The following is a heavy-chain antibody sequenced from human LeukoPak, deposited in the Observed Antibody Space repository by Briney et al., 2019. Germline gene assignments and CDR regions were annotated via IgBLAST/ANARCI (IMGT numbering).Heavy chain of an antibody. CDR1: GFTFTSYD. J-gene: IGHJ6*02. V-gene: IGHV1-46*01. D-gene: IGHD4-17*01. Sequence: ASVKVSCKASGFTFTSYDINWVRQATGQGLEWMGIINPSGGSTSYAQRFQGRVTMTRDTSTSTVYMELSSVRSEDTAVYSCARVITGDYGYYYGLDVWGQGTTVTVSS. CDR3: ARVITGDYGYYYGLDV. CDR2: INPSGGST.